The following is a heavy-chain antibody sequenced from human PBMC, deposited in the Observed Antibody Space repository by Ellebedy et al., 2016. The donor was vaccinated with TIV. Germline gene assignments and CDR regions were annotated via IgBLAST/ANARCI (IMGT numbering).Heavy chain of an antibody. CDR3: ARGGGFSDFVVVEFVPRWFDP. Sequence: MPGVSLRLSCTVSRASMSGYFWSWIRLAPGIGLEWIGDIYDSGSANYNPSLKSRVTISMDSSKNLFSLKLSSVTAADTAVYYCARGGGFSDFVVVEFVPRWFDPWGQGTLITVSS. CDR1: RASMSGYF. D-gene: IGHD2-15*01. V-gene: IGHV4-59*12. CDR2: IYDSGSA. J-gene: IGHJ5*02.